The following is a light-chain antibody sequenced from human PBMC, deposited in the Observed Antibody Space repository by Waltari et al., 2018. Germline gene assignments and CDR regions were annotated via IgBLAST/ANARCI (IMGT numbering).Light chain of an antibody. Sequence: DIILTQSPGTLSLSPGARATLSCRASQSISRYLAWYQHKPGQAPRLLIYDASSRATGIPDRFSGSGSGTDFSLTISRLEPEDFAVYYCQKYGSLPATFGQGTKVEIK. J-gene: IGKJ1*01. V-gene: IGKV3-20*01. CDR1: QSISRY. CDR2: DAS. CDR3: QKYGSLPAT.